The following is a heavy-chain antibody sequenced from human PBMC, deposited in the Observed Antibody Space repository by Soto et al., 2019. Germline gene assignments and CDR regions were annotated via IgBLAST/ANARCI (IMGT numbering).Heavy chain of an antibody. J-gene: IGHJ4*02. CDR1: GFTFSSYS. V-gene: IGHV3-21*01. Sequence: PGGSLRLSCAASGFTFSSYSMNWFRQAPGKGLEWVSSISSSSSYIYYADSVKGRFTISRDNAKNSLYLQMDSLRAEDTAVYYCARDQDTMVRGVTDYWGQGTLVTVSS. CDR3: ARDQDTMVRGVTDY. CDR2: ISSSSSYI. D-gene: IGHD3-10*01.